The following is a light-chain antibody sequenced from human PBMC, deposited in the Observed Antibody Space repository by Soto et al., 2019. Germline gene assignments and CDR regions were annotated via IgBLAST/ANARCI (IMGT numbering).Light chain of an antibody. CDR3: GTWDSSLSAVV. CDR2: SNN. Sequence: QSALIQPPSASGTPGQRVTISCSGSSSNIGSNTVSWYQQLPGTAPRLLLYSNNQRPSGVPDRFSGSKSGASASLAISGLQSEDEADYYCGTWDSSLSAVVFGGGTKVTVL. J-gene: IGLJ2*01. CDR1: SSNIGSNT. V-gene: IGLV1-44*01.